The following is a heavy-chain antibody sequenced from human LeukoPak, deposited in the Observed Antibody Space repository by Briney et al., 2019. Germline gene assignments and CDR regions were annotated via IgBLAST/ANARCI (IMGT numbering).Heavy chain of an antibody. CDR3: ARVVVVPAARTPYFHY. J-gene: IGHJ4*02. CDR1: GFTFSSFS. V-gene: IGHV3-21*01. CDR2: IISNSSYI. Sequence: GGSLRLSCAPSGFTFSSFSMNWVRQAPGKGLEWDSSIISNSSYIYYADSVKGRFTISRDNAKNSLYLQMNSLRAEDTAVYYCARVVVVPAARTPYFHYWGRGTLVTVS. D-gene: IGHD2-2*01.